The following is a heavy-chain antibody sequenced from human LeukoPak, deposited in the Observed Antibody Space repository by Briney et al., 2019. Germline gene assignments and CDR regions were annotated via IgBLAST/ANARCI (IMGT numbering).Heavy chain of an antibody. V-gene: IGHV1-69*04. J-gene: IGHJ3*02. CDR3: ARVLSTQWLVNGAFDI. CDR2: IIPILGIA. D-gene: IGHD6-19*01. Sequence: SVKVSCKASGGTFSSYAISWVRQAPGQGLEWMGRIIPILGIANYAQKFQGRVTITADKSTSTAYMELSSLRSEDTAVYYCARVLSTQWLVNGAFDIWGQGTMVTVSS. CDR1: GGTFSSYA.